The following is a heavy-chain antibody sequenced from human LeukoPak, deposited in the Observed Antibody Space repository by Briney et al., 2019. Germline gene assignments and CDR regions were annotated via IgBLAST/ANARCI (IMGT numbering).Heavy chain of an antibody. Sequence: GGSLRLSCAASGFTFSSYWMYWVRQAPGKGLAWVSRINGGGSTTVYADSVKGRFTISRDNAKNTLYLQMNSLRVEDTAVYYCARGGVEDGGYDPNHYYYYGMDVWGQGTTVTVSS. CDR2: INGGGSTT. D-gene: IGHD5-12*01. V-gene: IGHV3-74*01. CDR3: ARGGVEDGGYDPNHYYYYGMDV. CDR1: GFTFSSYW. J-gene: IGHJ6*02.